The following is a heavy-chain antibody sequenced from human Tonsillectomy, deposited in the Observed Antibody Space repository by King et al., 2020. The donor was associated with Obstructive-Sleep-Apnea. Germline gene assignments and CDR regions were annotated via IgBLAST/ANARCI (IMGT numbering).Heavy chain of an antibody. Sequence: VQLVQSGAEVKKPGESLRISCKVSGYSFTSYWISWVRQMPGKGLEWMGRIDPSDSYTNYSPSFPGHVTISADKSISTAYLQWSSMQASDTAMYYCASRHGSGTNPVDYWGQGTLVTVSS. J-gene: IGHJ4*02. CDR1: GYSFTSYW. CDR2: IDPSDSYT. V-gene: IGHV5-10-1*01. CDR3: ASRHGSGTNPVDY. D-gene: IGHD3-10*01.